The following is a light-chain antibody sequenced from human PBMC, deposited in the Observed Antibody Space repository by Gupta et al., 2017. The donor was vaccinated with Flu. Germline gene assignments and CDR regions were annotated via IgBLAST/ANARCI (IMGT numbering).Light chain of an antibody. CDR3: QQYGSSPPHS. J-gene: IGKJ2*03. Sequence: EIVLTQSPGTLSLSPGERATLSCRASQSVSSSYLAWYQQKPGQAPRLLIYGASSRDTGIPDRFSGSGSGTDFTLTISRREPEDFAVYYCQQYGSSPPHSFGQGTKLEIK. CDR2: GAS. CDR1: QSVSSSY. V-gene: IGKV3-20*01.